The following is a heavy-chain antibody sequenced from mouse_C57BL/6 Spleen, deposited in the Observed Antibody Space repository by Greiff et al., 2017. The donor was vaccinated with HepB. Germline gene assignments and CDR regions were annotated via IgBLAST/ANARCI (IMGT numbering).Heavy chain of an antibody. Sequence: VKLQESGAELVRPGASVTLSCKASGYTFTDYEMHWVKQTPVHGLEWIGAIDPETGGTAYNQKFKGKAILTADKSSSTAYMELRSLTSEDSAVYYCTKLPGAYWGQGTLVTVSA. CDR3: TKLPGAY. CDR1: GYTFTDYE. D-gene: IGHD2-1*01. J-gene: IGHJ3*01. CDR2: IDPETGGT. V-gene: IGHV1-15*01.